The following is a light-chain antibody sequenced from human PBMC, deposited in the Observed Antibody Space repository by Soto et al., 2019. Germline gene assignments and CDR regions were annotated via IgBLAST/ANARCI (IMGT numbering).Light chain of an antibody. CDR1: SSNVGGYNY. CDR2: EVD. J-gene: IGLJ1*01. Sequence: QSALTQPPSASGSPGQSVSISCTGSSSNVGGYNYVSWYQQHPGKAPRLIIYEVDKRPSGVPDRFSGSKAGSTASLTVSGLQADDEADYYCSSYTTSSTVVFGTGTKVTVL. CDR3: SSYTTSSTVV. V-gene: IGLV2-8*01.